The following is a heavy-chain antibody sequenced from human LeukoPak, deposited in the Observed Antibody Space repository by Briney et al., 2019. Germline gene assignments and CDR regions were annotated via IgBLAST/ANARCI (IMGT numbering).Heavy chain of an antibody. V-gene: IGHV4-34*01. Sequence: SETLSLTCAVYGGPFSGYYWSWIRQPPGKGLEWIGEINHSGSTNYNPSLKSRVTISVDASKNQFTLKLSSVTAADTAVYYCARVRGRWLQTPGYFDYWGQGTLVTVSS. J-gene: IGHJ4*02. CDR2: INHSGST. CDR3: ARVRGRWLQTPGYFDY. CDR1: GGPFSGYY. D-gene: IGHD5-24*01.